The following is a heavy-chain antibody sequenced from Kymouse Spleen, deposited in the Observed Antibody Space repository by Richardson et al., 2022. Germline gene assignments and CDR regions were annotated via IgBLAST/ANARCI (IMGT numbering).Heavy chain of an antibody. J-gene: IGHJ4*02. CDR3: ARLWYSSSWYYFDY. D-gene: IGHD6-13*01. CDR1: GGSISSSSYY. V-gene: IGHV4-39*01. Sequence: QLQLQESGPGLVKPSETLSLTCTVSGGSISSSSYYWGWIRQPPGKGLEWIGSIYYSGSTYYNPSLKSRVTISVDTSKNQFSLKLSSVTAADTAVYYCARLWYSSSWYYFDYWGQGTLVTVSS. CDR2: IYYSGST.